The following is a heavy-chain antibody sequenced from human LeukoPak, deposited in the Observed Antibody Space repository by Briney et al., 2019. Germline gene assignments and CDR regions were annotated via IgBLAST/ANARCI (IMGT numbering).Heavy chain of an antibody. CDR1: GYTFTGYY. CDR2: INPNSGGT. CDR3: ARGDYSIIDPPREAEFDP. J-gene: IGHJ5*02. D-gene: IGHD6-13*01. Sequence: RASVKVSCKASGYTFTGYYMHWVRQAPGQGLEWMGWINPNSGGTNYAQKFQGRVTMTRDTSVSTAYMELSRLRSDDTAVYYCARGDYSIIDPPREAEFDPWGQGTLVTVSS. V-gene: IGHV1-2*02.